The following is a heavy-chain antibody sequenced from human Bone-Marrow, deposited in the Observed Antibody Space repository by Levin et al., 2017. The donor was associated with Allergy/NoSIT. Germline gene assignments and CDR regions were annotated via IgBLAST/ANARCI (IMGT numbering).Heavy chain of an antibody. J-gene: IGHJ4*02. CDR3: ARDRIPVAGNALAY. V-gene: IGHV3-21*01. CDR2: ISSRSNYR. CDR1: GFTFSTYS. Sequence: GESLKISCAASGFTFSTYSMNWVRQAPGKGLEWVSSISSRSNYRYYADSVKGRFTISRDNAENSLFLQMNSLRVEDTAIYYCARDRIPVAGNALAYWGQGPLVTVSS. D-gene: IGHD6-19*01.